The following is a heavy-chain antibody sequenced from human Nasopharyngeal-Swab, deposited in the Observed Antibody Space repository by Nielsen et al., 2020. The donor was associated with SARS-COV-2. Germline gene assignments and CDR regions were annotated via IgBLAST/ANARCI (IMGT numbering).Heavy chain of an antibody. CDR3: ASEGTVTSYYYYGMDV. Sequence: WIRQRPGKGLEWVANIKQDGSEKYYVDSVKGRFTISRDNAKNSLYLQMNSLRAEDTAVYYCASEGTVTSYYYYGMDVWGQGTTVTVSS. V-gene: IGHV3-7*01. D-gene: IGHD4-17*01. CDR2: IKQDGSEK. J-gene: IGHJ6*02.